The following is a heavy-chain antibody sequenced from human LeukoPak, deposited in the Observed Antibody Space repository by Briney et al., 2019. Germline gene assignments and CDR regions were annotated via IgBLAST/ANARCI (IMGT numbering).Heavy chain of an antibody. CDR1: GFTFSSYA. CDR2: ISGSGGST. J-gene: IGHJ4*02. Sequence: GGSLRLSCAASGFTFSSYAMSWVRQAPGKGLEWVSAISGSGGSTYYADSVKGRFTISRDNSKNTLYLQMNSLRAEDTAVYYCAKARTPSAYYYDSSGCYGGFDYWGQGTLVTVSS. D-gene: IGHD3-22*01. CDR3: AKARTPSAYYYDSSGCYGGFDY. V-gene: IGHV3-23*01.